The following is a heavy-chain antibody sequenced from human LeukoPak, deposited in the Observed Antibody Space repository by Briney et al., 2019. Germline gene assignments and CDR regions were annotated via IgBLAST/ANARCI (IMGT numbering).Heavy chain of an antibody. V-gene: IGHV3-74*01. D-gene: IGHD5-12*01. CDR2: INSDGSST. J-gene: IGHJ3*02. CDR3: AVGYDWGDDAFDI. Sequence: GGSLRLSWAASGLTFSSYWMHWVRKAPGKGLVWVSRINSDGSSTSYADSVKGRFTISRDNAKNTLYLQMNSLRAEDTAVYYCAVGYDWGDDAFDIWGQGTMVTVSS. CDR1: GLTFSSYW.